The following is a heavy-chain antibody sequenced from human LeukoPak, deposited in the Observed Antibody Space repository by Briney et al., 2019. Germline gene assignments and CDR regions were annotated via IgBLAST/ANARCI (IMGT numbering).Heavy chain of an antibody. Sequence: SETLPLTCIVSGGSVSSGSHYWAWIRQPPGMGLEWIGSIYYSGITYYSPSLKSRVTISKDTSKNQFSLNLSSVTATDTAVYYCARGENVAAAGIEFWGQGTLVTVSS. CDR1: GGSVSSGSHY. D-gene: IGHD6-13*01. CDR3: ARGENVAAAGIEF. CDR2: IYYSGIT. J-gene: IGHJ4*02. V-gene: IGHV4-39*01.